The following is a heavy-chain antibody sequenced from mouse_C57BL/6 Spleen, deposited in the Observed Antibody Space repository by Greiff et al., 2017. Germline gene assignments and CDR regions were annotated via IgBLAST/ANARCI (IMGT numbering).Heavy chain of an antibody. Sequence: VKLQQPGAELVKPGASVKMSCKASGYTFTSYWITWVKQRPGQGLEWIGDIYPGSGSTNYNEKFKSKATLTVDTSSSTAYMQLSSLTSEDSAVYYCARSYYSNWDAMDYWGQGTSVTVSS. J-gene: IGHJ4*01. CDR3: ARSYYSNWDAMDY. V-gene: IGHV1-55*01. CDR2: IYPGSGST. CDR1: GYTFTSYW. D-gene: IGHD2-5*01.